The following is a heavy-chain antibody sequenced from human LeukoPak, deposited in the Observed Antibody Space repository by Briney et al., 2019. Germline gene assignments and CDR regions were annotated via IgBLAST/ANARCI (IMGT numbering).Heavy chain of an antibody. CDR3: ARGSSGWYYFDY. D-gene: IGHD6-19*01. CDR1: GGSFSGYY. CDR2: INHSGST. Sequence: SGTLSLTCAVYGGSFSGYYWSWIRQPPGKGLEWIGEINHSGSTNYNPSLKSRVTISVDTSKDQFSLKLSSVTAADTAVYYCARGSSGWYYFDYWGQGTLVTVSS. V-gene: IGHV4-34*01. J-gene: IGHJ4*02.